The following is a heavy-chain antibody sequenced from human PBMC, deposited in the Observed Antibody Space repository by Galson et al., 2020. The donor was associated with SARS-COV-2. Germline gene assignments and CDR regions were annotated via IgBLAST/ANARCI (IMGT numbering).Heavy chain of an antibody. V-gene: IGHV3-48*01. CDR2: ISGSSSTI. CDR1: GFTFNREA. D-gene: IGHD2-15*01. CDR3: ARDPLNCDDACYSETS. Sequence: GGSLRLSCTTSGFTFNREAMNWVRQAPGKGLEWLSYISGSSSTIHYADSLRGRFTVSRDGAKNSLYLHINSLRAEDTAVYFCARDPLNCDDACYSETSWGQGTLVSVTS. J-gene: IGHJ4*02.